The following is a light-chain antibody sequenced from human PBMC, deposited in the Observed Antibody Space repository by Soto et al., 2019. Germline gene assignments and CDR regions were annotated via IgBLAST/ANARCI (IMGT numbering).Light chain of an antibody. CDR2: DAS. V-gene: IGKV1-5*01. CDR3: QQYKDGAWT. CDR1: QRIDRD. Sequence: DIQLTQSPSTLSASVGDRVTVTCRASQRIDRDLAWYPQKPGKAPKLLVYDASTLEGGVPSSFSGSGSATEFILTISSLQPDDFATYYCQQYKDGAWTFGQGTRVEIK. J-gene: IGKJ1*01.